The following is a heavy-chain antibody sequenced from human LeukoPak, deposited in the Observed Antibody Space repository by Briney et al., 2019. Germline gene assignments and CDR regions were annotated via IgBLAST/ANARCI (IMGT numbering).Heavy chain of an antibody. V-gene: IGHV4-4*07. J-gene: IGHJ6*02. CDR3: ARSHYYDSSGYYRWYYYYGMDV. Sequence: SETLSLTCTVSGGSINNYYWSWIRQPAGKGLEWIGRIYTRGSTNYNPSLKSRVTMSVDTSKNQFSLKLSSVTAADTAVYYCARSHYYDSSGYYRWYYYYGMDVWGQGTTVTVSS. CDR2: IYTRGST. CDR1: GGSINNYY. D-gene: IGHD3-22*01.